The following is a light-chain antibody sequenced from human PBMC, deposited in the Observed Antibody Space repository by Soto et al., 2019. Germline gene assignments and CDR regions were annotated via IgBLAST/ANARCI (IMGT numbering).Light chain of an antibody. CDR3: SSYTTSSPYV. J-gene: IGLJ1*01. CDR2: EVS. V-gene: IGLV2-14*01. CDR1: SSDVGRYNY. Sequence: QSVLTQPASVSESHGQSITISCTGTSSDVGRYNYVSWYQQHPGKAPKLMIYEVSNRPSGVSNRFSGSKSGNTASLTISGLQAEDEADYYCSSYTTSSPYVFGTGTKLTVL.